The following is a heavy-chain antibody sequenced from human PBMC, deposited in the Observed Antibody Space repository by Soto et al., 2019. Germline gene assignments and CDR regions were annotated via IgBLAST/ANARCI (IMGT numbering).Heavy chain of an antibody. CDR3: AKDLSAYFDY. CDR2: ISYDGSNK. Sequence: PGGSLRLSCAASGFTFSSYGMHWVRQAPGKGLEWVAVISYDGSNKYYADSVKGRFTISRDNSKNTLYLQMNSLRAEDTAVYYCAKDLSAYFDYWSQGTLVTVSS. V-gene: IGHV3-30*18. J-gene: IGHJ4*02. CDR1: GFTFSSYG.